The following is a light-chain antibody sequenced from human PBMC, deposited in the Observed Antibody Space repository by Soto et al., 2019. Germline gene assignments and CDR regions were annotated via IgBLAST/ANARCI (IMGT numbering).Light chain of an antibody. J-gene: IGLJ2*01. V-gene: IGLV2-23*01. CDR2: EGN. CDR1: SSDVGTYNL. Sequence: QSALTQPASVSGSPGESITISCTGTSSDVGTYNLVTWYQQHPGRVPKLILYEGNKRPSGVSSRFSASKSGNTASLTISGLQAEDEADYFCCSYAPSRTLLFGGGTKVPVL. CDR3: CSYAPSRTLL.